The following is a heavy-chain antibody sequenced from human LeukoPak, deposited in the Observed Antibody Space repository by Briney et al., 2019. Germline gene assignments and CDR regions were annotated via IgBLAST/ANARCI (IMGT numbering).Heavy chain of an antibody. CDR3: ARDHQVSYFDL. V-gene: IGHV3-30*04. CDR2: ISDDGSNE. J-gene: IGHJ4*02. Sequence: GRSLRLSCAASGFTFSSYSMHWVRQAPGKGLEWVALISDDGSNEQFADSVKGRFTVSRDSSKNMVYLQMNSLRAEDTAMYYCARDHQVSYFDLWGQGTLVTVSS. D-gene: IGHD6-6*01. CDR1: GFTFSSYS.